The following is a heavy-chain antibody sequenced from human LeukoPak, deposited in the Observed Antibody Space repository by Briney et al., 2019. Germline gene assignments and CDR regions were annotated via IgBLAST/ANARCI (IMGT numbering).Heavy chain of an antibody. CDR1: GGSFSGYY. Sequence: SETLSLTCAVYGGSFSGYYWSWIRQPPGKGLEWIGEINHSGSTNYNPSLKSRGTISVDTSKNQFSLKLSSGTAADTAVYYCARGIVVVPAAISLSRPGARFDYWGQGTLVTVSS. J-gene: IGHJ4*02. CDR3: ARGIVVVPAAISLSRPGARFDY. V-gene: IGHV4-34*01. D-gene: IGHD2-2*02. CDR2: INHSGST.